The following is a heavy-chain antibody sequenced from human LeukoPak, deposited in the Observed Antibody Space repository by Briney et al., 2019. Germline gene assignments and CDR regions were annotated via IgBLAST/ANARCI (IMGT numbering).Heavy chain of an antibody. Sequence: PGGSLRLSCAASGFTFSSNAMSWVRQAPGKGLEWVSVITGNGGRTYYTESVKGRFTISRDNSKNTLSLQMNSLRAEDTAVYYCAKDAVAPGSGGDYFDYWGHGTLVTVSS. D-gene: IGHD3-10*01. CDR2: ITGNGGRT. CDR3: AKDAVAPGSGGDYFDY. CDR1: GFTFSSNA. V-gene: IGHV3-23*01. J-gene: IGHJ4*01.